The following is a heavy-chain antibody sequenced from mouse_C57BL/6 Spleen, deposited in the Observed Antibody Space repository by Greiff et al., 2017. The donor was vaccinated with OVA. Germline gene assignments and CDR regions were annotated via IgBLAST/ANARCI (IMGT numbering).Heavy chain of an antibody. CDR2: IYPGDGDT. CDR1: GYAFSSSW. D-gene: IGHD2-3*01. Sequence: VQLQQSGPELVKPGASVKISCKASGYAFSSSWMNWVKQRPEKGLEWIGRIYPGDGDTNYNGKFKGKATLTADKSSSTAYMQLSSLTSEDSAVYFCARWDDGHWYFDVWGTGTTVTVSS. V-gene: IGHV1-82*01. J-gene: IGHJ1*03. CDR3: ARWDDGHWYFDV.